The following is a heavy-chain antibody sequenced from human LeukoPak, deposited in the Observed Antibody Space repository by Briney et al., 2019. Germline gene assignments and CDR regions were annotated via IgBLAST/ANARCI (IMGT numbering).Heavy chain of an antibody. Sequence: TASETLSLTCAVYGGSFSGYYWSWIRQPPGKGLEWIGEINHSGSTNYNPSLKSRVTISVDTSKNQFSLKLSSVTAADTAVYYCARKTYYYGSGSYYRAARAFDIWGQGTMVTVSS. J-gene: IGHJ3*02. D-gene: IGHD3-10*01. CDR3: ARKTYYYGSGSYYRAARAFDI. CDR2: INHSGST. V-gene: IGHV4-34*01. CDR1: GGSFSGYY.